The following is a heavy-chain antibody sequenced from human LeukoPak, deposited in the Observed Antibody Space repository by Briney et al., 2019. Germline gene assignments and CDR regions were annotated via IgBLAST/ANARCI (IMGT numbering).Heavy chain of an antibody. V-gene: IGHV3-30-3*01. J-gene: IGHJ6*03. Sequence: GGSLRLSCAASGFTFSSYAMHWVRQAPGKGLEWVAVISYNGSNKYYADSVKGRFTISRDNSKNTLYLQMNSLRAEDTAVYYCAREVSVRGGFPTYLYYYYTDVWGKGTTVTVSS. CDR2: ISYNGSNK. D-gene: IGHD3-10*02. CDR1: GFTFSSYA. CDR3: AREVSVRGGFPTYLYYYYTDV.